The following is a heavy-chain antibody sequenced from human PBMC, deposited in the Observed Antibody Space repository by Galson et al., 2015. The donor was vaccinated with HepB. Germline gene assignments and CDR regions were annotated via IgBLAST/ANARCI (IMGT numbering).Heavy chain of an antibody. J-gene: IGHJ6*02. Sequence: SLRLSCAASGFTFSSYWMSWVRQAPGKGLEWVANIKQDGSEKYYVDSVKGRFTISRDNAKNSLYLQMNSLRAEDTAVYYCARDIGGSRCYYYGMDVWGQGTTVTVSS. CDR1: GFTFSSYW. CDR3: ARDIGGSRCYYYGMDV. CDR2: IKQDGSEK. V-gene: IGHV3-7*03. D-gene: IGHD6-25*01.